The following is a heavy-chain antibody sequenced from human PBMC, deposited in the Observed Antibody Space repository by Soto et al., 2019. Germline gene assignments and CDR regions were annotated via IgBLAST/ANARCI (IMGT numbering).Heavy chain of an antibody. D-gene: IGHD3-22*01. V-gene: IGHV4-59*01. Sequence: PSETLSLTCTVSGGSISSYYWSWIRQPPGKGLEWIGYIYYSGSTNYNPSLKSRVTISVDTSKNQFSPKLSSVTAADTAVYYCARGLYDSSGYYFYYFDYWGQGTLVTVSS. J-gene: IGHJ4*02. CDR2: IYYSGST. CDR3: ARGLYDSSGYYFYYFDY. CDR1: GGSISSYY.